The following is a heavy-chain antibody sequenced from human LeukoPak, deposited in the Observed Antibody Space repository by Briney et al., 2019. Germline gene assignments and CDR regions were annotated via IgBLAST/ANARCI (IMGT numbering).Heavy chain of an antibody. D-gene: IGHD6-19*01. V-gene: IGHV3-21*01. J-gene: IGHJ6*02. CDR1: GFTFSSYS. Sequence: GGSLRLSCAASGFTFSSYSMNWVRQAPGKGLEWVSSISSSSYIYYADSVKGRFTISRDNAKNSLYLQMNSLRAEDTAVYYCARDTAVAGPADFYYYYYGMDVWGQGTTVTVSS. CDR2: ISSSSYI. CDR3: ARDTAVAGPADFYYYYYGMDV.